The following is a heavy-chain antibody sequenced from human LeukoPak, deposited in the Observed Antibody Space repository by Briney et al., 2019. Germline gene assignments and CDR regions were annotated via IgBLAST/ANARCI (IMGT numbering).Heavy chain of an antibody. CDR2: TYYRSKWYI. J-gene: IGHJ4*02. CDR3: VRNKLWACDY. Sequence: SQTLSLTCALSGDIVSSNSAGWHWIRQSPSRGLEWLGRTYYRSKWYIDYAGSVKSRITINPDTSKNQFSLQLNSVTPEDTAVYYCVRNKLWACDYWGQGTLVAVSS. V-gene: IGHV6-1*01. CDR1: GDIVSSNSAG. D-gene: IGHD4-23*01.